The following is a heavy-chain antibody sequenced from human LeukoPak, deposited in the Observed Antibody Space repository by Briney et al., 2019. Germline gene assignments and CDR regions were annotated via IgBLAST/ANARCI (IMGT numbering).Heavy chain of an antibody. J-gene: IGHJ4*02. CDR2: IRYDGSNK. CDR3: AKCASSSWYRSYFDY. V-gene: IGHV3-30*02. D-gene: IGHD6-13*01. CDR1: GFTFSSYG. Sequence: GGSLRLSCAASGFTFSSYGMHWVRQAPGKGLEWVAFIRYDGSNKYYADSVKGRFTISRDNSKNTLYLQMNSLRAEDTAVYYCAKCASSSWYRSYFDYWGQGTLVTVSS.